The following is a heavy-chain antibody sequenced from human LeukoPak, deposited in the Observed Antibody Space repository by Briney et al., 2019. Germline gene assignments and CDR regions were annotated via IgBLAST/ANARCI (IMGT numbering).Heavy chain of an antibody. D-gene: IGHD2-15*01. V-gene: IGHV4-61*02. CDR3: ARASGYCSGGSCYQRAYYFDY. CDR2: IYTSGST. Sequence: SETLSLTCTVSGGSISSGSYYWSWIRQPAGKGLEWIGRIYTSGSTNYNPSLKSRVTISVDTSKNQFSLKLSSVTAADTAVYYCARASGYCSGGSCYQRAYYFDYWGQGTLVTVSS. CDR1: GGSISSGSYY. J-gene: IGHJ4*02.